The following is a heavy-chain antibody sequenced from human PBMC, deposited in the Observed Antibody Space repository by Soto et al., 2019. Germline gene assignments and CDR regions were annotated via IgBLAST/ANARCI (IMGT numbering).Heavy chain of an antibody. J-gene: IGHJ6*02. D-gene: IGHD3-3*01. CDR3: ARVEYYDFWSGYYTGINYYGMDV. V-gene: IGHV1-2*02. CDR2: INPNSGGT. CDR1: GYTFTGYY. Sequence: ASVKVSCKASGYTFTGYYMHWVRQAPGQGLEWMGWINPNSGGTNYAQKFQGRVTMTRDTSISTAYMELSRLRSDDTAVYYCARVEYYDFWSGYYTGINYYGMDVWGQGTLVTVSS.